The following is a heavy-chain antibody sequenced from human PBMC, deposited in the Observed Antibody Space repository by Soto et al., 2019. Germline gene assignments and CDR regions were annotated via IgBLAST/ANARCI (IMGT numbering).Heavy chain of an antibody. CDR1: GGSISSSSYY. J-gene: IGHJ4*02. CDR2: IYYSGST. V-gene: IGHV4-39*01. Sequence: LSLTCTVSGGSISSSSYYWGWIRQPPGKGLEWIGSIYYSGSTYYNPSLKSRVTISVDTSKNQFSLKLSSVTAADTAVYYCARSVDSSGWFAYWGQGTLVTVSS. D-gene: IGHD6-19*01. CDR3: ARSVDSSGWFAY.